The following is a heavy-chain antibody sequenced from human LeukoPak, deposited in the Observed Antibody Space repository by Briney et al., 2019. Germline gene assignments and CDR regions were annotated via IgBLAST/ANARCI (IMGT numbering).Heavy chain of an antibody. CDR3: ARDCGGDCYISTRYFDL. V-gene: IGHV1-8*02. CDR1: GYTFTGYY. D-gene: IGHD2-21*02. CDR2: INPNSGNT. J-gene: IGHJ2*01. Sequence: GASVKVSCKASGYTFTGYYMHWVRQAPGQGLEWMGWINPNSGNTGYAQKFQGRVTMTRNTSISTAYMELSSLRSEDTAVYYCARDCGGDCYISTRYFDLWGRGTLVTVSS.